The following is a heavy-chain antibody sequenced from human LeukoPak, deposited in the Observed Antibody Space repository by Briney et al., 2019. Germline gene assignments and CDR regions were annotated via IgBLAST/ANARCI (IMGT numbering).Heavy chain of an antibody. CDR2: IYYSGST. Sequence: SETLSLTCTVSGGSISSYYWSWIRQPPGKGLEWIGHIYYSGSTNYNPSLKSRVTISVDTSKNQFSLKLSSVTAADTAVYYCARAVHIRYFDWYNWFDPWGQGTLVTVSS. D-gene: IGHD3-9*01. V-gene: IGHV4-59*01. J-gene: IGHJ5*02. CDR3: ARAVHIRYFDWYNWFDP. CDR1: GGSISSYY.